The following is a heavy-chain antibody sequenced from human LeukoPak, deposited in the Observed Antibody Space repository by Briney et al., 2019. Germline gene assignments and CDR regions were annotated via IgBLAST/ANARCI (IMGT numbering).Heavy chain of an antibody. D-gene: IGHD3-22*01. CDR2: ISAYNGNT. CDR1: GYTFTSYG. CDR3: AMTSPSLYYYDSSGYYSFDY. V-gene: IGHV1-18*01. J-gene: IGHJ4*02. Sequence: ASVKVSCKASGYTFTSYGIRWVRQAPGQGLEWMGWISAYNGNTNYAQKLQGRVTMTTDTSTSTAYMELRSLRSDDTAVYYCAMTSPSLYYYDSSGYYSFDYWGQGTLVTVSS.